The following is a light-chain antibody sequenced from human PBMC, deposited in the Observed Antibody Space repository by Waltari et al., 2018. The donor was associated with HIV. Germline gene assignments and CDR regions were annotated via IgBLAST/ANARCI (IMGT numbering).Light chain of an antibody. V-gene: IGLV2-23*02. Sequence: QSALTPPASVSGSPGQSITISCTGTSSDVWSYNLVSWYQHHPGKAPKLIIYEVSKRPSGVSNRFSGSKSGSTASLTISGLQPEDEADYCCCSYASTTDTYVVFGGGTKLTVL. CDR1: SSDVWSYNL. CDR2: EVS. CDR3: CSYASTTDTYVV. J-gene: IGLJ2*01.